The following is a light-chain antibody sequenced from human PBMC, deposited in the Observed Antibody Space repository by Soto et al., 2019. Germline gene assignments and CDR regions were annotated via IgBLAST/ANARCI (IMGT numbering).Light chain of an antibody. CDR2: ATS. J-gene: IGKJ3*01. CDR1: QSINNY. Sequence: DLQLTQSPSSLSASVGDRVTITCRTSQSINNYLNWYQHIPGKAPRLLIYATSTLQRGVPPRFRGGGSGTLFTLTISSLQPEDFATYYCQQSYRTPFTFGPGTTADIK. CDR3: QQSYRTPFT. V-gene: IGKV1-39*01.